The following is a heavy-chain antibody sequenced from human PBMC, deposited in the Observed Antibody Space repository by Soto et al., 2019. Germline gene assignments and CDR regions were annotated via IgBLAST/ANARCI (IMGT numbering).Heavy chain of an antibody. CDR2: IYWDDDK. Sequence: QITLKESGPTLVKPTQTLTLTCTFSGFSLSTSGVGVGWIRQPPGKALAWLALIYWDDDKRYSPSLKSRLTITKDTSKNHVVLTMTNMDPVDTATYYFAHRSRTYCGSTSCFAYLFDIWGQGTMVTVSS. D-gene: IGHD2-2*01. CDR1: GFSLSTSGVG. CDR3: AHRSRTYCGSTSCFAYLFDI. J-gene: IGHJ3*02. V-gene: IGHV2-5*02.